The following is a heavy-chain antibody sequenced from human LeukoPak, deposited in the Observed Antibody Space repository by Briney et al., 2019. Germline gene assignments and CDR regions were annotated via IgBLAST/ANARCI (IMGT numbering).Heavy chain of an antibody. CDR1: GYTFTSYG. CDR2: ISAYNGNT. CDR3: ARVSSGYDFDY. V-gene: IGHV1-18*01. D-gene: IGHD5-12*01. J-gene: IGHJ4*02. Sequence: ASVKVSCKASGYTFTSYGISWVRQAPGQGLEWMGWISAYNGNTNYAQKLQGRVTITRTTSISTAYMELSSLRSEDTAVYYCARVSSGYDFDYWGQGTLVTVSS.